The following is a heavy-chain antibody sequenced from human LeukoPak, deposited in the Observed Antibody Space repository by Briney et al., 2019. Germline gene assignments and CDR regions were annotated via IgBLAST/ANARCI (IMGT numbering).Heavy chain of an antibody. Sequence: ASVRVSCKASGYNFTDYYVHWVRQAPGQGLEWMGYITPNSEATDFAQKFQGRVTMTRDTSIITAYMELSRLTSDDTAVYYCARIWTGGYWGQGTLVTVSS. CDR2: ITPNSEAT. CDR1: GYNFTDYY. CDR3: ARIWTGGY. D-gene: IGHD3/OR15-3a*01. J-gene: IGHJ4*02. V-gene: IGHV1-2*02.